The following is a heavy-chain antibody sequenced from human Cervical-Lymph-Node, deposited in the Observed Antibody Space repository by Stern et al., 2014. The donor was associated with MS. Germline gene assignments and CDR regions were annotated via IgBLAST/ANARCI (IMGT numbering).Heavy chain of an antibody. D-gene: IGHD1-26*01. J-gene: IGHJ3*01. V-gene: IGHV1-46*01. Sequence: QLVQSGPEVKKPGASVNISCKASGYTFTSYYIHWVRQAPGKGLEWLGIINPSGGSTNYAQKFQGRVTMPRDTSTSTIYMELSSLTSEDTAVYYCARATTGAGFDLWGQGTMVTVSS. CDR2: INPSGGST. CDR1: GYTFTSYY. CDR3: ARATTGAGFDL.